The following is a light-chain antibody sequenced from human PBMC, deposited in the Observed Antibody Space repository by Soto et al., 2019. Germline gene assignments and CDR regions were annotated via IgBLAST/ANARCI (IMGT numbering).Light chain of an antibody. Sequence: ALQMTQSRSSLSASVGDRVTITCRASQDIRPELGWYQQKPGKAPKLLIYGATTLQSGVPSGFSGSGSGTDFTLTISGLQPEDFANYYCLQDYNYPRTFGQGTKVDIK. CDR2: GAT. CDR1: QDIRPE. V-gene: IGKV1-6*01. CDR3: LQDYNYPRT. J-gene: IGKJ1*01.